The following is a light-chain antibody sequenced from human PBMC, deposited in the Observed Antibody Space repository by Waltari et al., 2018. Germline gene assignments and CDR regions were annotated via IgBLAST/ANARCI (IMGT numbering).Light chain of an antibody. CDR2: DTS. V-gene: IGKV1-39*01. Sequence: DIQMTQSPSPLSASVGDRVPITCRESQTIYNSLNWYQHKPGKAPKLLISDTSTLQRGVPSRFSGRGSGTEFALTISRLQPEDFGTYYCQQSYTLPYTFGQGTKLDI. CDR3: QQSYTLPYT. J-gene: IGKJ2*01. CDR1: QTIYNS.